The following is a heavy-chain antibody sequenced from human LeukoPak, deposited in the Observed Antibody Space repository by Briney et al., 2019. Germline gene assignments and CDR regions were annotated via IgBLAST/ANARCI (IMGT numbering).Heavy chain of an antibody. CDR2: ISSSSSYI. Sequence: GGSLRLSCAASGFTFSSYSMNWVRQAPGKGLEWVSSISSSSSYIYYADSVKGRFTISRDNAKNSLYLQMNSLRAEDTAVYYWARDASANILPGYFLRKTPPPTYWGQGTLVTVSS. V-gene: IGHV3-21*01. D-gene: IGHD3-9*01. CDR3: ARDASANILPGYFLRKTPPPTY. J-gene: IGHJ4*02. CDR1: GFTFSSYS.